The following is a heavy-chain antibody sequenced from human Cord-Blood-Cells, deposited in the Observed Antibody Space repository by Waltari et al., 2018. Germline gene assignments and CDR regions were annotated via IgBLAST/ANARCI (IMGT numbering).Heavy chain of an antibody. V-gene: IGHV1-2*04. J-gene: IGHJ4*02. CDR1: GYTFTGYY. CDR3: ARGRTIFGKDFDY. D-gene: IGHD3-3*01. CDR2: INPNSGGT. Sequence: QVQLVQSGAEVKKPGASVKVSCKASGYTFTGYYMHWVRQAPGQGLEWMGWINPNSGGTNYAQKVQGWVTMTRDTSISTAYMELSRLRSDDTAVYYCARGRTIFGKDFDYWGQGTLVTVSS.